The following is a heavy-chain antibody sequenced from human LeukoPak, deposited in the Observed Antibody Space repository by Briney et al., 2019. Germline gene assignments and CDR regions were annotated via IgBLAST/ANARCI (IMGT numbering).Heavy chain of an antibody. Sequence: SETLSLTCTVSGYSISNGYYWGWIRQPPGKGLEWVGSIYHRGSTYYNPSLTSRVTISLDRSKKKFSLKLTSVTAADTAVYFCARGAEYYAIWRGYAGYSDYWGQGISITVSS. CDR3: ARGAEYYAIWRGYAGYSDY. CDR2: IYHRGST. V-gene: IGHV4-38-2*02. J-gene: IGHJ4*02. D-gene: IGHD3-3*01. CDR1: GYSISNGYY.